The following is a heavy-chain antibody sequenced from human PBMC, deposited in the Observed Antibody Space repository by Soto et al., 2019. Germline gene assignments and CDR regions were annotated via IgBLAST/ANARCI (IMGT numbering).Heavy chain of an antibody. J-gene: IGHJ6*03. Sequence: PSETLSLTCAVYGGSFSGYYWSWIRQPPGKGLEWIGEINHSGSTNYNPSLKSRVTISVDTSKNQFSLKLSSVTAADTAVYYCVRGGPRRLGFVYYMDVWGKGSTVTVSS. D-gene: IGHD6-25*01. CDR3: VRGGPRRLGFVYYMDV. CDR1: GGSFSGYY. CDR2: INHSGST. V-gene: IGHV4-34*01.